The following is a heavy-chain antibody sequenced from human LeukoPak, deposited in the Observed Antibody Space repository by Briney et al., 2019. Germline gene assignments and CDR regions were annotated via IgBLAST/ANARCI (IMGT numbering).Heavy chain of an antibody. D-gene: IGHD2-21*02. V-gene: IGHV3-73*01. J-gene: IGHJ6*03. CDR3: TRLVVVTAITGDYYYYMDV. Sequence: GGSLRLSCAASGFTFSGSAMHWVRQASGKGLEWVGRIRSKASSYATAYAASVKGRFTISRDDSKNTAYLQMNSLKTEDTAVYYCTRLVVVTAITGDYYYYMDVWGKGTTVTVSS. CDR1: GFTFSGSA. CDR2: IRSKASSYAT.